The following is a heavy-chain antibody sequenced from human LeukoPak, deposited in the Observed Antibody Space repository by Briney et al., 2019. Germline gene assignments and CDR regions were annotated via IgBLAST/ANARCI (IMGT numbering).Heavy chain of an antibody. J-gene: IGHJ4*02. CDR1: GFSFSSYG. V-gene: IGHV3-30*18. D-gene: IGHD2/OR15-2a*01. CDR2: ISYDGSNK. Sequence: GGSLRLSCTASGFSFSSYGMHWVRQAPGKGLEWVAVISYDGSNKYYGDSMKGRFTISRDNFKVTLTLQMNSLRAEDTAVYYCAKEVYGRSVFEHWGQGALVAVS. CDR3: AKEVYGRSVFEH.